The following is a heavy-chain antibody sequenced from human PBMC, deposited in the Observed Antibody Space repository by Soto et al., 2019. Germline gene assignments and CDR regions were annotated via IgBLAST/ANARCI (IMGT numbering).Heavy chain of an antibody. J-gene: IGHJ6*03. CDR2: ISGSGGST. CDR3: ATLPVATISGYYYYYMDV. Sequence: PGGSLRLSCAASGFTFSSYAMSWVRQAPGKGLEWVSAISGSGGSTYYADSVKGRFTISRDNSKNTLYLQMNSLRAEDTAVYYCATLPVATISGYYYYYMDVWGKGTTVTVSS. D-gene: IGHD5-12*01. V-gene: IGHV3-23*01. CDR1: GFTFSSYA.